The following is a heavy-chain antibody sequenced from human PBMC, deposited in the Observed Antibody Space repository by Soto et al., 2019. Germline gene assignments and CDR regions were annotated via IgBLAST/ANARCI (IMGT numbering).Heavy chain of an antibody. Sequence: PSETLSLTCTVSDYSITSGAYYWCVILQPPGKGLEWIGTIQYRGSTYYNPSLKSRVTMSLDTSKNQYSLRLSSVTAADTAVYFWAGMVWFGDLLFDYCGPGTLVIVAS. V-gene: IGHV4-39*01. CDR2: IQYRGST. D-gene: IGHD3-10*01. CDR1: DYSITSGAYY. CDR3: AGMVWFGDLLFDY. J-gene: IGHJ4*02.